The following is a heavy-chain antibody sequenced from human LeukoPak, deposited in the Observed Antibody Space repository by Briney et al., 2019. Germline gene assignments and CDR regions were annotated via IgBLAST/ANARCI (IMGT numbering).Heavy chain of an antibody. CDR1: GGSISSGGYS. J-gene: IGHJ3*02. Sequence: PSETLSLTCAVSGGSISSGGYSWSWIRQPPGKGLEWIGYIYHSGSTYYNPSLKSRVTISVDRSKNQFSLKLSSVTAADTAVYYCARGAEGYSSHPGAFDIWGQGTIVTVSS. V-gene: IGHV4-30-2*01. D-gene: IGHD6-13*01. CDR2: IYHSGST. CDR3: ARGAEGYSSHPGAFDI.